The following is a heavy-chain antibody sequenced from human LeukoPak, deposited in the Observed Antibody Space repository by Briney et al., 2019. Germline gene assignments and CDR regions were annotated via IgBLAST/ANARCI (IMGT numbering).Heavy chain of an antibody. CDR3: GRVDMATNKDY. D-gene: IGHD5-24*01. J-gene: IGHJ4*02. CDR2: ISAYNGDT. CDR1: GYTFTSYG. Sequence: ASVKVSCKASGYTFTSYGISWVRQAPGQGLEWMGWISAYNGDTKYAQSLQGRVTTTTDTSTSTGYMELRSLRYDDTAVYYCGRVDMATNKDYWGQGTLVTVSS. V-gene: IGHV1-18*01.